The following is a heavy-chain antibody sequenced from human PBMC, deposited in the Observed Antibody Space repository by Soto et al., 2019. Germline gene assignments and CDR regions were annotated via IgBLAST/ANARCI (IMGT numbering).Heavy chain of an antibody. Sequence: PGGSLRLSCAASGFTFSNAWMSWVRQAPGKGLEWVGRIKSKTDGGTTDYAAPVKGRFTISRDDSKNTLYLQMNSLKTEDTAVYYCTTDNWERAHYYYYYGMDVWGQGTTVTVSS. J-gene: IGHJ6*02. D-gene: IGHD7-27*01. CDR2: IKSKTDGGTT. CDR1: GFTFSNAW. V-gene: IGHV3-15*01. CDR3: TTDNWERAHYYYYYGMDV.